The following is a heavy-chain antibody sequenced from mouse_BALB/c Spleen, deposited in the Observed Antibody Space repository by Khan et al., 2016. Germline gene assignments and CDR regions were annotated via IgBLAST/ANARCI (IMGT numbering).Heavy chain of an antibody. Sequence: VQLQESGPSLAKPSQTLSLTCSVTGHSITSGHWNWIRKFPGNKFDFMGYISHSGDSYYNPSLKSRISITRDTSKNQYYLQLNSVTTEDTATYYCATWDYYGSAFAYWGQGTLVTVSA. V-gene: IGHV3-8*02. CDR1: GHSITSGH. J-gene: IGHJ3*01. D-gene: IGHD1-2*01. CDR3: ATWDYYGSAFAY. CDR2: ISHSGDS.